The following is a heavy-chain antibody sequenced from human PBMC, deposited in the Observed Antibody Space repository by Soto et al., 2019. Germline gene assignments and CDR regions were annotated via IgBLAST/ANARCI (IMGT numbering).Heavy chain of an antibody. Sequence: GGSLRLSCASSGFTFXSYDMNLVRQAPGKGLEWVSYINANSGTIYYADSVRGRFTTSRDNAKNSLYLQMNSLRVEDTAIYYCARDRFGGAFDYWGRGTLVTVS. CDR3: ARDRFGGAFDY. D-gene: IGHD2-21*01. V-gene: IGHV3-48*01. J-gene: IGHJ4*02. CDR1: GFTFXSYD. CDR2: INANSGTI.